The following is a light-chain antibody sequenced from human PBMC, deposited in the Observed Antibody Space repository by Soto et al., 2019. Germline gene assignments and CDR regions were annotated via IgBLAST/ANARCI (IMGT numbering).Light chain of an antibody. CDR1: SINIGSFIF. CDR3: CSFAENNTWV. CDR2: DIH. Sequence: QSALTQPASVSVSPGQSITISCTGTSINIGSFIFISWYQQLPGTAPKLIIYDIHKRPSGISSRFSGSKSGNTASLIISGLQAEDEADYYCCSFAENNTWVFGGGTKLTVL. V-gene: IGLV2-23*02. J-gene: IGLJ3*02.